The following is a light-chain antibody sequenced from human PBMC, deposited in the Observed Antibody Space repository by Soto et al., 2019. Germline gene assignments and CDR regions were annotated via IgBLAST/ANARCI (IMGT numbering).Light chain of an antibody. Sequence: EIVLTQSPGTLSLSPGVRDTLSCRTSQSVSSSYLAWYQQKPGQAPRLLIYGASRRAPGIPDRFNGSGSGTDFTLTISRLQPEDLAVYFCQQYASSSYPFGQGTKLEIK. CDR1: QSVSSSY. CDR3: QQYASSSYP. CDR2: GAS. V-gene: IGKV3-20*01. J-gene: IGKJ2*01.